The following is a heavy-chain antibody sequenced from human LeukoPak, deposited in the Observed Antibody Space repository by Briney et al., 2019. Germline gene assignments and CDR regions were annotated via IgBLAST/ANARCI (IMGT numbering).Heavy chain of an antibody. CDR2: IYPGDSDT. CDR3: ARLPPVVTPGNWYFDL. Sequence: GGALEISWKGSGYRFNRYWIGWVRQMPGKGVGGVGIIYPGDSDTRYSPSFQGQVTISADKSISTAYLQWSSLKPSDTAMYYCARLPPVVTPGNWYFDLWGRGTLVTVSS. D-gene: IGHD4-23*01. J-gene: IGHJ2*01. V-gene: IGHV5-51*01. CDR1: GYRFNRYW.